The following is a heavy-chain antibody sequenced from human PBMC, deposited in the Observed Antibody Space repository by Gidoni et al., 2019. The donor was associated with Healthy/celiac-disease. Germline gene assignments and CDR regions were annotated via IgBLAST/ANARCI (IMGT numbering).Heavy chain of an antibody. CDR3: ASLETPYCSGGSCYWDSSGYYSGY. J-gene: IGHJ4*02. Sequence: QVQLVQSGAEVKKPGSSVQVSCKASGGTFSSYAISWVRQAPGQGLEWMGGSIPIFGTANYAQKYQGRVTITADESTSTAYMELSSLRSEDTAVYYCASLETPYCSGGSCYWDSSGYYSGYWGQGTLVTVSS. CDR2: SIPIFGTA. D-gene: IGHD2-15*01. V-gene: IGHV1-69*01. CDR1: GGTFSSYA.